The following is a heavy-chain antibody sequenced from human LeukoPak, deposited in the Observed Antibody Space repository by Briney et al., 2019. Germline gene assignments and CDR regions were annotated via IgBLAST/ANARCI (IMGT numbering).Heavy chain of an antibody. V-gene: IGHV1-18*01. CDR1: GYTFTSYG. CDR3: ARDPVYGSGTKLNWFDP. CDR2: ISAYNGNT. D-gene: IGHD3-10*01. J-gene: IGHJ5*02. Sequence: GASVKVSCKASGYTFTSYGITWVRQAPGQGLEWMGWISAYNGNTNYAQKLQGRVTVTTDTSTSTAYMELRSLRSDDTAVYYCARDPVYGSGTKLNWFDPWGQGTLVTVSS.